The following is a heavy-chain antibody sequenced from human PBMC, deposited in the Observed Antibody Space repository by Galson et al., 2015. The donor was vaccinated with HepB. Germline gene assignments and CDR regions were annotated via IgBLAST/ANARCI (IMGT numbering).Heavy chain of an antibody. J-gene: IGHJ4*02. Sequence: SLRLSCAASGFTFSSYGMHWVRQAPGKGLEWVAVISYDGRSTFYADSVKGRFAISRDNSKNTLYLQMNSVRPEDTAVYYCARDLRECAIDHWGQGTLVTVSS. V-gene: IGHV3-30*19. CDR1: GFTFSSYG. CDR3: ARDLRECAIDH. CDR2: ISYDGRST.